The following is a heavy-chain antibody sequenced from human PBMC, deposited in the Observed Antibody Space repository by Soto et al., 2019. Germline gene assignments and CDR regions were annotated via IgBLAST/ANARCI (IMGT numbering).Heavy chain of an antibody. V-gene: IGHV1-18*01. J-gene: IGHJ4*02. Sequence: ASVKVSCKASGYTFTSYGISWVQQAPGQGLEWMGWISAYNGNTNYAQKLQGRVTMTTDTSTSTAYMELRSLRSDDTAVYYCARDRFVVVVAATHPNVDFWAQGTQVTFSA. CDR1: GYTFTSYG. D-gene: IGHD2-15*01. CDR3: ARDRFVVVVAATHPNVDF. CDR2: ISAYNGNT.